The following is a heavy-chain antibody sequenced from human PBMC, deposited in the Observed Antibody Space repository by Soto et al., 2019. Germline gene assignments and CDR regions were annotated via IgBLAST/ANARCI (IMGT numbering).Heavy chain of an antibody. Sequence: QVTLKESGPVLVKPTETLTLTCTVSGFSLSNARMGVSWIRQPPGKALEWLAHIFSNDEKSYSTSLKSRHTXSXDXXKSQVVLTMTNMDPVDTATYYCARLASTDYWYFDLWGRGTLVTVSS. CDR3: ARLASTDYWYFDL. V-gene: IGHV2-26*01. J-gene: IGHJ2*01. CDR1: GFSLSNARMG. CDR2: IFSNDEK.